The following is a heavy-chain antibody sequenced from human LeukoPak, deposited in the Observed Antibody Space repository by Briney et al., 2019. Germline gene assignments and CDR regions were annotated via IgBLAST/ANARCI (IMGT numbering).Heavy chain of an antibody. Sequence: GGSLRLSCAASGFTFSSYWMHWVRQAPVKGLVWVSRINSDGSSTSYADSVKGRFTISRDNAKNTLYLQMNSLRAEDTAVYYCARGGAGIAARNFDYWGQGTLVTVSS. CDR3: ARGGAGIAARNFDY. D-gene: IGHD6-6*01. J-gene: IGHJ4*02. CDR1: GFTFSSYW. CDR2: INSDGSST. V-gene: IGHV3-74*01.